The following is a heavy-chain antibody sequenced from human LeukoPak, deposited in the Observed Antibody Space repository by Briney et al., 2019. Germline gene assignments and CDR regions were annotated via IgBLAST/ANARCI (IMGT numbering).Heavy chain of an antibody. J-gene: IGHJ4*02. CDR3: ATYCSADGCSSLGGY. V-gene: IGHV3-7*01. CDR2: IKQDGSKK. CDR1: GFAFGNYY. Sequence: GGSLRLSCAASGFAFGNYYMNWVRQAPGKGLDWVANIKQDGSKKNYVDSVKGRFTISRDNAKNSLYLLLNSLRVEDTAVYYCATYCSADGCSSLGGYWGQGTLVTVSS. D-gene: IGHD2-15*01.